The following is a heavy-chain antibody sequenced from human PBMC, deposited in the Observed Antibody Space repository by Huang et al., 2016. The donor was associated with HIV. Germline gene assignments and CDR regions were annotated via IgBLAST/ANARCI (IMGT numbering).Heavy chain of an antibody. D-gene: IGHD2-15*01. CDR1: GGSISSSSYY. CDR3: ARRPIAVSANWFDP. Sequence: QLQLQESGPGLVKPSETLSLTCTVSGGSISSSSYYWGWIRQPPGKGLEWIGSIYYSGGTYYNPSLKSRVTISVDTSKNQFSLKLGSVTAADTAVYYCARRPIAVSANWFDPWGQGTLVTVSS. J-gene: IGHJ5*02. V-gene: IGHV4-39*01. CDR2: IYYSGGT.